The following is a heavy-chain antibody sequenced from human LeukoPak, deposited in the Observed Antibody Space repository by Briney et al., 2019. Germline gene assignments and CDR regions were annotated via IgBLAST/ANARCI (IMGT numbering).Heavy chain of an antibody. CDR3: AKASWVSSTDAVR. CDR2: IRGNSET. D-gene: IGHD3-16*01. V-gene: IGHV3-23*01. J-gene: IGHJ4*02. Sequence: GGSLRLSCAASGLSFSTFAMSGVRQGPATGLEWVSSIRGNSETFYADSVKGRFTLSSDSSRNTVYFQLNNLRVEDTAIYYCAKASWVSSTDAVRWGQGTLVTVSS. CDR1: GLSFSTFA.